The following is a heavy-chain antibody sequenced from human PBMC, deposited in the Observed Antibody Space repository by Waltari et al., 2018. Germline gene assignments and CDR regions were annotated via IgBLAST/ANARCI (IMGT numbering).Heavy chain of an antibody. Sequence: QVQLVQSGAEVKKPGASVKVSCKASGYTVTSYAMHWVRQAPGQRLEWMGWINAGNGNTKYSQKFQGRVTITRDTSASTAYMELSSLRSEDTAVYYCARERLRGNWFDPWGQGTLVTVSS. CDR3: ARERLRGNWFDP. J-gene: IGHJ5*02. V-gene: IGHV1-3*01. CDR1: GYTVTSYA. D-gene: IGHD5-12*01. CDR2: INAGNGNT.